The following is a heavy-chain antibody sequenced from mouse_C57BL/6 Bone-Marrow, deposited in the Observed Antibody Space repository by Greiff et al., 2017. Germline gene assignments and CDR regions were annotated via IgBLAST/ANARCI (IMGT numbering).Heavy chain of an antibody. J-gene: IGHJ3*01. CDR1: GYTFTSSG. V-gene: IGHV1-81*01. CDR2: IYPRSGNT. Sequence: QVQLKESGAELARPGASVKLSCKASGYTFTSSGISWVKQRTGQGLEWIGEIYPRSGNTYYNEKFQGKATLTADKSSSTAYMELRSLTSEDSAVYFCARSGFAWFAYWGQGTLVTVSA. CDR3: ARSGFAWFAY.